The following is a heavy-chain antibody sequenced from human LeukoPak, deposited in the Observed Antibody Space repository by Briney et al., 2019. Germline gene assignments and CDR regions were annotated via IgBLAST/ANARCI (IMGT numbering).Heavy chain of an antibody. CDR1: GYTFTGYY. V-gene: IGHV1-18*04. CDR3: AREKGGTIYYYYGMDV. CDR2: ISAYNGNT. J-gene: IGHJ6*02. Sequence: AASVKVSCKASGYTFTGYYMHWVRQAPGQGLEWMGWISAYNGNTTYAQKFQGRVTMTTDTSTSTAYMELRSLRSDDTAVYYCAREKGGTIYYYYGMDVWGQGTTVTVSS. D-gene: IGHD1-14*01.